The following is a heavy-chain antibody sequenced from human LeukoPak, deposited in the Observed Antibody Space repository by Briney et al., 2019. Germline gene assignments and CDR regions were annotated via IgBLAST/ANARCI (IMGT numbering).Heavy chain of an antibody. V-gene: IGHV1-2*02. CDR1: GYTFTGYY. J-gene: IGHJ4*02. CDR2: INPNSGGT. D-gene: IGHD1-7*01. CDR3: ATLPAITGTAVTY. Sequence: ASVKVSCKASGYTFTGYYMHWVRQAPGQGLEWMGWINPNSGGTNYAQKFQGRVTMTRDTSISTAYMELSRLRSDDTAVYYCATLPAITGTAVTYWGQGTLVTVSS.